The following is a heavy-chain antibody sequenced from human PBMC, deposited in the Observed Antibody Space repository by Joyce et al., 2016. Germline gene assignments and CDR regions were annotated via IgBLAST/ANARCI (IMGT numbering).Heavy chain of an antibody. D-gene: IGHD3-10*01. J-gene: IGHJ4*02. CDR2: IYWDDDK. V-gene: IGHV2-5*02. CDR1: GFSLSTRVVG. Sequence: QITLKESGPTVVKPTQTLTLTCTFSGFSLSTRVVGVGWIRQPPVKALEFLSVIYWDDDKRYNPSLKSRLTVTKDTSKNQVDLRVSNMDPVYTATYSCARCTDASGGFFDYWGQGILVTVSS. CDR3: ARCTDASGGFFDY.